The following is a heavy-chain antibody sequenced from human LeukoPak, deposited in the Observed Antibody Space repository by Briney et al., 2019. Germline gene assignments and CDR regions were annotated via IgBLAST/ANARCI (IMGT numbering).Heavy chain of an antibody. Sequence: PGGSLRLSCAASGFTFSSYSMNWVRQAPGKGLEWVSSISSSSSYIYHADSVKGRFTISRDNAKNSLYLQMNSLRAEDTAVHYCAGSLWFGDSGWFDPWGQGTLVTVSS. D-gene: IGHD3-10*01. CDR2: ISSSSSYI. V-gene: IGHV3-21*01. J-gene: IGHJ5*02. CDR3: AGSLWFGDSGWFDP. CDR1: GFTFSSYS.